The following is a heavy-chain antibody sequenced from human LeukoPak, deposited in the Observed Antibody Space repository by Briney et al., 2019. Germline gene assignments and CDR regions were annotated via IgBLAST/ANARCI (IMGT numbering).Heavy chain of an antibody. CDR3: AREGYCSSTSRTGPYYYGMDV. Sequence: ASVKVSCKASGYTFTSYGISWVRQAPGQGLEWMGWISAYNGNTNYAQKLQGRVTMTTDTSTSTAYMELRSLRSDDTAVYYCAREGYCSSTSRTGPYYYGMDVWGQGTTVTVSS. CDR2: ISAYNGNT. J-gene: IGHJ6*02. D-gene: IGHD2-2*01. V-gene: IGHV1-18*01. CDR1: GYTFTSYG.